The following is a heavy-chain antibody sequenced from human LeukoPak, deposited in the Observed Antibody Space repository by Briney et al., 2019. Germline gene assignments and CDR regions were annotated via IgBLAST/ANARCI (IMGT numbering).Heavy chain of an antibody. V-gene: IGHV1-69*13. D-gene: IGHD6-19*01. CDR2: IIPIFGTA. CDR1: GGTFSSYA. J-gene: IGHJ4*02. Sequence: SVKVSCKASGGTFSSYAISWVRQAPGQGLEWMGGIIPIFGTANYAQKFQGRVTITADESTSTAYMELRSLRSDDTAVYYCAREGSGWSPYDYWGQGTLVTDSS. CDR3: AREGSGWSPYDY.